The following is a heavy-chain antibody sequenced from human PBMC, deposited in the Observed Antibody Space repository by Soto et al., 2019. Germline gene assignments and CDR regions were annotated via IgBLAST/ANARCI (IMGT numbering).Heavy chain of an antibody. J-gene: IGHJ5*02. CDR1: GGSISSYY. CDR2: IYYSGST. V-gene: IGHV4-59*01. CDR3: ARDSDMLGVTRDLWFDP. D-gene: IGHD3-10*02. Sequence: SETLSLTCTVSGGSISSYYWSWIRQPPGKGLEWIGYIYYSGSTNYNPSLKSRVTISVDTSKNQFSLKLSSVTAADTAVYYCARDSDMLGVTRDLWFDPWGQGTLLTVSS.